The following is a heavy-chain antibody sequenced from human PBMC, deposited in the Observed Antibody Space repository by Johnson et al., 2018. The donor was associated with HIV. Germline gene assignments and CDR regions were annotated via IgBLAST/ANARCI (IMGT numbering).Heavy chain of an antibody. Sequence: QVQLVESGGTLVQPGGSLRLSCAASEVPVSSNYMSWIRQAPGKGLEWVAVISYDGSNKYYADSVKGRFTLSSDNSKKTLYLQMNSLRAEDTAVYYCAKGDTVVGAKYAFDFWGQGTMVTVSS. CDR1: EVPVSSNY. J-gene: IGHJ3*01. CDR3: AKGDTVVGAKYAFDF. D-gene: IGHD1-26*01. V-gene: IGHV3-30*18. CDR2: ISYDGSNK.